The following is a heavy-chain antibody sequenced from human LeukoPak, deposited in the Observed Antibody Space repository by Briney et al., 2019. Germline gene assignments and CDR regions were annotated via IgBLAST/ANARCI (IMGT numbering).Heavy chain of an antibody. V-gene: IGHV1-2*02. CDR2: INPNSGDT. CDR1: GYTLTGRY. D-gene: IGHD3-10*01. J-gene: IGHJ5*02. Sequence: ASVKVSCKPSGYTLTGRYIHWVRQAPGQGLEWMGWINPNSGDTKYAQKFQGRVTMTRDTSIDTAYMELTSLTLDDTALYYCTRDSSAGFDPWGQGTLVTVSS. CDR3: TRDSSAGFDP.